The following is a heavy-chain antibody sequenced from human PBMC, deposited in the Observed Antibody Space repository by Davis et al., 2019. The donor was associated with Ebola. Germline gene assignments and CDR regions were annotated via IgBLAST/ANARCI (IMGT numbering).Heavy chain of an antibody. CDR3: ARSSRSYCTNGVCYPYYFDY. J-gene: IGHJ4*02. CDR2: IYYSGST. CDR1: GDSVSSGSYY. Sequence: SETLSLTCTVSGDSVSSGSYYWSWIRQPPGKGLEWIGYIYYSGSTNYNPSPKSRVTISVDTSKNQFSLKLSSVTAADTAVYYCARSSRSYCTNGVCYPYYFDYWGQGTLVTVSS. V-gene: IGHV4-61*01. D-gene: IGHD2-8*01.